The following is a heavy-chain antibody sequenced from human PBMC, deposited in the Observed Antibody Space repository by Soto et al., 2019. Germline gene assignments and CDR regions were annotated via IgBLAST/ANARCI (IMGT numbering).Heavy chain of an antibody. CDR1: GFTFSSYE. CDR3: ARDRYSSSWLRRYVFDY. Sequence: EVQLVESGGGLVQPGGSLRLSCAASGFTFSSYEMNWVRQAPGKGLEWVSCISSSGSTIYYADSVKGRFTISRDNAKNSLYLQNNRLRGEETAVYYCARDRYSSSWLRRYVFDYWGQGTLVTVSS. CDR2: ISSSGSTI. J-gene: IGHJ4*02. D-gene: IGHD6-13*01. V-gene: IGHV3-48*03.